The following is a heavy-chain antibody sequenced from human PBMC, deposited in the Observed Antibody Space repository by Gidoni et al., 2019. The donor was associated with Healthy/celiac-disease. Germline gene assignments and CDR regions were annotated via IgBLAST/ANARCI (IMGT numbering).Heavy chain of an antibody. J-gene: IGHJ4*02. CDR3: ARHTTVTNYYFDY. D-gene: IGHD4-17*01. CDR1: GGSISSSSYY. V-gene: IGHV4-39*01. CDR2: IYYSGST. Sequence: QLQLQESGPGLVKPSETLSLTCTVSGGSISSSSYYWGWIRQPPGKGLEWIGSIYYSGSTYYNPSLKSRVTISVETSKNQFSLKLSSVTAADTAVYYCARHTTVTNYYFDYWGQGTLVTVSS.